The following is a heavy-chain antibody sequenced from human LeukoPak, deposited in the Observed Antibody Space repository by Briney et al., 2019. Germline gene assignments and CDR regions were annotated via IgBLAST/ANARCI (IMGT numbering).Heavy chain of an antibody. V-gene: IGHV4-59*08. CDR2: IFYTGDT. Sequence: PSETLSLTCPVSAGSITTYYWSWIRQPPGKGLEWVGYIFYTGDTSYSPSLKSRVTISLDTSKNQFSLKLSSVTAADTAVYYCARLKVGAYFDLWGRGTLVTVSS. D-gene: IGHD3-16*01. J-gene: IGHJ2*01. CDR3: ARLKVGAYFDL. CDR1: AGSITTYY.